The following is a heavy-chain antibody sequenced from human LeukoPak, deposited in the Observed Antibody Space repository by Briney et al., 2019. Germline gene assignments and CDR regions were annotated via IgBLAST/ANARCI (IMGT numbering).Heavy chain of an antibody. J-gene: IGHJ4*02. CDR2: ISSSGSTI. Sequence: GGSLRLSCAASGFSFSDYYMSCIRQAPGKGLEWVSYISSSGSTIYYADSVKGRFTISRDNAKNSLYLQMNSLRAEDTAVYYCARDRGIWLQLGPSGYWGQGTLVTVSS. CDR3: ARDRGIWLQLGPSGY. D-gene: IGHD5-24*01. V-gene: IGHV3-11*04. CDR1: GFSFSDYY.